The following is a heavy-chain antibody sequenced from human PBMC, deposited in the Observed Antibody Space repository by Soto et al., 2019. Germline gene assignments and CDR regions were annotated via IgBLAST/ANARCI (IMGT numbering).Heavy chain of an antibody. D-gene: IGHD1-1*01. V-gene: IGHV3-21*04. CDR3: ARGRESYNWNDLGY. J-gene: IGHJ4*02. CDR1: GFTFSSYS. Sequence: PGGSLRLSCAASGFTFSSYSMNWVRQAPGKGLEWVSSISSSSSYIYYADSVKGRFTISRDNAKNSLYLQMNSLRAEDTAVYYCARGRESYNWNDLGYWGQGTLVTVSS. CDR2: ISSSSSYI.